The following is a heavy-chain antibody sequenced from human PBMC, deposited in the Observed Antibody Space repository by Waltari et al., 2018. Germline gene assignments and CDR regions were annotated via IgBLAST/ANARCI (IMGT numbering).Heavy chain of an antibody. CDR2: ISAYNGNT. CDR3: ARDIYAELDY. J-gene: IGHJ4*02. CDR1: GYTFTTYG. D-gene: IGHD2-2*01. V-gene: IGHV1-18*01. Sequence: QVQLVQSGAEVKKPGASVKVSCQASGYTFTTYGISWVRQAPGQGPEWMGWISAYNGNTNYAQPFQGRGTMTTDTSTNTAYMELRSLRSDDTAVYYCARDIYAELDYWGQGTLVTVSS.